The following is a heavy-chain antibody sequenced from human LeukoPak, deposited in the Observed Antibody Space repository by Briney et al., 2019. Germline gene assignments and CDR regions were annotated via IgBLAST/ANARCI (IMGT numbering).Heavy chain of an antibody. CDR2: ISSSSSSSYI. V-gene: IGHV3-21*01. D-gene: IGHD2-15*01. J-gene: IGHJ4*02. CDR1: GFTFSSYS. Sequence: GGSLRLSCAAPGFTFSSYSMNWVRQAPGKGLEWVSSISSSSSSSYIYYADSVKGRFTISRDNAKNSLYLQMNSLRAEDTAVYYCARDRGDFDYWGQGTLVTVSS. CDR3: ARDRGDFDY.